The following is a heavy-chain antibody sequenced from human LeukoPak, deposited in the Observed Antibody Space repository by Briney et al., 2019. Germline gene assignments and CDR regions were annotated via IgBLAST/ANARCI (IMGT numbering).Heavy chain of an antibody. CDR2: IYSGGST. V-gene: IGHV3-53*01. CDR3: ARARYYDSTGYGAFDI. D-gene: IGHD3-22*01. Sequence: GGSLRLSCAASGFTVSSTYMSWVRQAPGKGLEWVSAIYSGGSTYYADSVKGRFSISRDNSKNTLYLQMNSLRAEDTAVYYCARARYYDSTGYGAFDIWGQGTMVTVSS. J-gene: IGHJ3*02. CDR1: GFTVSSTY.